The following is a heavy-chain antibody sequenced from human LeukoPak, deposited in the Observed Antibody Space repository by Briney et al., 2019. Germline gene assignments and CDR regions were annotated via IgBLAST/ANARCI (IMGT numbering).Heavy chain of an antibody. J-gene: IGHJ2*01. CDR3: ARDHSAAAGTWYFDL. D-gene: IGHD6-13*01. V-gene: IGHV4-39*02. CDR1: GGSISSSSYY. Sequence: PSETLSLTCTVSGGSISSSSYYWGWIRQPPGKGLEWIGSIYYSGSTYYNPSLKSRVTISVDTSKNQFSLKLSSVTAADTAVYYCARDHSAAAGTWYFDLWGRGTLVTVSS. CDR2: IYYSGST.